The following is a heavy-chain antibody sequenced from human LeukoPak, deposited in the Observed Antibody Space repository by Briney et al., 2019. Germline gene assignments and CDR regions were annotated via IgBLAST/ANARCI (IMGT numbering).Heavy chain of an antibody. D-gene: IGHD6-19*01. CDR3: ARNIAVAGRGDYMDV. CDR2: INQDGSEK. CDR1: GFTFSSYW. Sequence: PGGSLRLSCVGSGFTFSSYWMSWVRQAPGKGLEWVANINQDGSEKYDVDSAKGRFTISRDNAKNSLYLQMNSLRVEDTAVYYCARNIAVAGRGDYMDVWGKGTTVTISS. J-gene: IGHJ6*03. V-gene: IGHV3-7*01.